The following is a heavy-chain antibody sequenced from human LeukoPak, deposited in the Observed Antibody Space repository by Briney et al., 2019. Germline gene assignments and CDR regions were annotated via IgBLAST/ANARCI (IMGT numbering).Heavy chain of an antibody. Sequence: ASVKVSCKASGYTFTSYYMHWVRQAPGQGLEWMGIINPSGGSTSYAQKFQGRVTMTRDTSTSTVYMELSSLRSEDTAVYYCASRYDSSGKYYYYYGMDVWGQGTTVTVSS. CDR1: GYTFTSYY. CDR2: INPSGGST. J-gene: IGHJ6*02. V-gene: IGHV1-46*01. D-gene: IGHD3-22*01. CDR3: ASRYDSSGKYYYYYGMDV.